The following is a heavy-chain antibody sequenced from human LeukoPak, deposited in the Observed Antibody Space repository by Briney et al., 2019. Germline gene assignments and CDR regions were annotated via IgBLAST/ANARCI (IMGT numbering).Heavy chain of an antibody. Sequence: SETLSLTCTVSGGSISSYYWSWIRQPAGKGLEWIGRIYTSGSTNYNPSLKSRVTISVDTSKNQFSLKLSSVTAADTAVYYCARGIWSGPGPYFDYWGQGTLVTVSS. J-gene: IGHJ4*02. D-gene: IGHD3-3*01. CDR3: ARGIWSGPGPYFDY. V-gene: IGHV4-4*07. CDR2: IYTSGST. CDR1: GGSISSYY.